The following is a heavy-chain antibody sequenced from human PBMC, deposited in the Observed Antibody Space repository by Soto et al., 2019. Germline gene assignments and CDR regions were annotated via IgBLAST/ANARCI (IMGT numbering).Heavy chain of an antibody. D-gene: IGHD2-15*01. CDR1: GFTFSSYW. CDR2: INSDGSRI. J-gene: IGHJ6*02. CDR3: ARGIKNYYGTDV. V-gene: IGHV3-74*01. Sequence: EVQLVESGGGLVQPGGSLRLSCAASGFTFSSYWMHWVRQAPEKGLVWVSRINSDGSRISYADSVKGRVTISRDNAENTVYLQMNSLRAEDTAVYYCARGIKNYYGTDVWGQGTTVIVSS.